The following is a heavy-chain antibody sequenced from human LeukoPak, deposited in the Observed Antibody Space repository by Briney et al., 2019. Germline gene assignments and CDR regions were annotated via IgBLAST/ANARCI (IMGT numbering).Heavy chain of an antibody. CDR2: IWYDGSNK. D-gene: IGHD2-21*02. J-gene: IGHJ4*02. CDR1: GFPFSSYG. V-gene: IGHV3-33*01. CDR3: ARASCGGDCYQFDY. Sequence: GGSLRLSCAASGFPFSSYGMHWVRQAPGKGLEWVAVIWYDGSNKYYADSVKGRFIISRDNSKNTLYLQMNSLRAEDTAVYYCARASCGGDCYQFDYWGQGTLVTVSS.